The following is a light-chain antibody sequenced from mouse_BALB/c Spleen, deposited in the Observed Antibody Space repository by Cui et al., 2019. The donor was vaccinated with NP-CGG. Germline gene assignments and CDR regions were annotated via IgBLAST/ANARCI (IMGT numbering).Light chain of an antibody. J-gene: IGLJ1*01. V-gene: IGLV1*01. CDR1: TGAVTTSNY. CDR2: GTK. Sequence: QAVVTQDSALTTSPGETVTLTCRSSTGAVTTSNYANWVQEKPDHLFTGLIGGTKNRAPGVPARFSGSLSGDKAALTSTGAQTEDEAIYFCALWYSNHWVFGGGTKLTVL. CDR3: ALWYSNHWV.